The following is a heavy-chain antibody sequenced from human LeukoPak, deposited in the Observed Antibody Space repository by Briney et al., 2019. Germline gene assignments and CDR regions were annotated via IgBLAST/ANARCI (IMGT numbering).Heavy chain of an antibody. Sequence: ASVKVSCKASGYRFTSYAVNWVRQAPGQGLEWMGWINTNTGNPTYAQGFTGRFVFSLDTSVSTAYLQISSLKAEDTAVYYCARGSIGAPHHFDYWGQGTLVTVSS. CDR1: GYRFTSYA. CDR2: INTNTGNP. V-gene: IGHV7-4-1*02. D-gene: IGHD3-10*01. J-gene: IGHJ4*02. CDR3: ARGSIGAPHHFDY.